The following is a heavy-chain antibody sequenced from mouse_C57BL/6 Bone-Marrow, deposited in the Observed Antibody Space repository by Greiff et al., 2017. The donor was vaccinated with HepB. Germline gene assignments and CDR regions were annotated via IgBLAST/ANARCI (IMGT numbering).Heavy chain of an antibody. Sequence: QVQLQQPGAELVKPGASVKLSCKASGYTFTSYWMQWVKQRPGQGLEWIGEIDPSDSYTNYNQKFKGKATLTVDTSSSTAYMQLSSLTSEDSAVYYCAGVATGYFDYWGQGTTLTVSS. V-gene: IGHV1-50*01. J-gene: IGHJ2*01. CDR3: AGVATGYFDY. CDR2: IDPSDSYT. CDR1: GYTFTSYW. D-gene: IGHD1-1*01.